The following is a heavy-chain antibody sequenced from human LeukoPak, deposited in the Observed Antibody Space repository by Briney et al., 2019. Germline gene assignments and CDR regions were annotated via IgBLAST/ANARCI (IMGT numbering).Heavy chain of an antibody. CDR3: AREAVAGEYFQH. CDR1: GGTFSSYA. D-gene: IGHD6-19*01. V-gene: IGHV1-69*04. J-gene: IGHJ1*01. CDR2: IIPIFGIA. Sequence: SVKVSCKASGGTFSSYAISWVRQAPGQGLEWMGRIIPIFGIANYAQKFQGRVTITADKSTSTAYMELSGLRSEDTAVYYCAREAVAGEYFQHWGQGTLVTVSS.